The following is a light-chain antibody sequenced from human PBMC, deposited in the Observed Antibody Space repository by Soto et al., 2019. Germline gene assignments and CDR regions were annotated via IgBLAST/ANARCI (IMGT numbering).Light chain of an antibody. J-gene: IGKJ4*01. V-gene: IGKV3-20*01. Sequence: EIVLTQSPGTLSLSPGEGATLSCRASQSISSNFLAWYQQKRGQAPRLLIHGASNRATGIPDRFSGSGSGTDFTLTITRLEPEDFATYYCQQSLSNPRTFGGGTRVEIQ. CDR1: QSISSNF. CDR3: QQSLSNPRT. CDR2: GAS.